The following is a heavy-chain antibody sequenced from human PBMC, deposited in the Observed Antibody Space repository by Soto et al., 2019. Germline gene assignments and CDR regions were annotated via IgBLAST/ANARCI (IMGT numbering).Heavy chain of an antibody. CDR2: ISAYNGNT. CDR1: GYTFTSYG. J-gene: IGHJ6*02. CDR3: ASSWSHAFWSGYYTGTDYYGMDV. D-gene: IGHD3-3*01. Sequence: ASVKVSCKASGYTFTSYGISWVRQAPGQGLEWMGWISAYNGNTNYAQKLQGRVTMTTDTSTSTAYMELRSPRSDDTAVYYCASSWSHAFWSGYYTGTDYYGMDVWGQGTTVTVSS. V-gene: IGHV1-18*01.